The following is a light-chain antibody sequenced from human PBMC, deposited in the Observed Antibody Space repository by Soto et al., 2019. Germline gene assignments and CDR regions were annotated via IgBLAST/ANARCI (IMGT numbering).Light chain of an antibody. V-gene: IGLV2-23*01. Sequence: QSVLTQPASVSGSPGQSITLSCTGTSSDVGSYNLVSWYQQHPGKAPKLMIYEGSKRPSGVSNRFSGSKSGNTASLTISGLRAEDEADYYCAAWDDSLNAYVFGTGTKVTVL. J-gene: IGLJ1*01. CDR2: EGS. CDR3: AAWDDSLNAYV. CDR1: SSDVGSYNL.